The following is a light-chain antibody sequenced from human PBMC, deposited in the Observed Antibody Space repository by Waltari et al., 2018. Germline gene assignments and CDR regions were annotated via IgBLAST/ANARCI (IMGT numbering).Light chain of an antibody. V-gene: IGKV3-20*01. J-gene: IGKJ1*01. Sequence: EIVLTQSPGTLSLSPGERVTPSCRASQSVGRSLAWYQQKPGQAPRLLIYDASSRATGIPDRFSGSGSGTDFSLTISRLEPEDFAVYYCQMYRSLPATFGQGTKVEIK. CDR2: DAS. CDR1: QSVGRS. CDR3: QMYRSLPAT.